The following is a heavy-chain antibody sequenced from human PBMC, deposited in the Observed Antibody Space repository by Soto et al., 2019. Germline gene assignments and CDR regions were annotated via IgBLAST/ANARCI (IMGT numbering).Heavy chain of an antibody. CDR1: GYSFTSYA. CDR2: LNAGNYNT. Sequence: GASVKVSCKASGYSFTSYAMHWVRQAPGQRLEWMGWLNAGNYNTKYSQKFQDRVTITRDTSASTAYMELSSLRSEDTAVYYCARDCPPLYCSGGYCYSGCPLDYWGQGTLVTVSS. J-gene: IGHJ4*02. D-gene: IGHD2-15*01. V-gene: IGHV1-3*01. CDR3: ARDCPPLYCSGGYCYSGCPLDY.